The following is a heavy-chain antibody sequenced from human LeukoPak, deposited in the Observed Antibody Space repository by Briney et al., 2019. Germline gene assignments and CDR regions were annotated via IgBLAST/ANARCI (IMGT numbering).Heavy chain of an antibody. J-gene: IGHJ5*02. D-gene: IGHD6-25*01. CDR3: ARDRGFTSAWFDP. V-gene: IGHV1-69*01. Sequence: GASVKVSCKASGGTFSSYAISWVRQAPGQGLEWMGGIIPILGTANYAQKFQGRVTITADESTSTAYMELSSLRSEDTAVYYCARDRGFTSAWFDPWGQGTLVTVSS. CDR1: GGTFSSYA. CDR2: IIPILGTA.